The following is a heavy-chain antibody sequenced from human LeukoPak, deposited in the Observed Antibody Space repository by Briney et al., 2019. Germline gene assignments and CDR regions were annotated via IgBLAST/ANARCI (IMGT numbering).Heavy chain of an antibody. CDR2: ISAYNGNT. CDR1: GYTFTSYG. V-gene: IGHV1-18*01. D-gene: IGHD3-10*01. Sequence: ASVKVSCKASGYTFTSYGISWVRQAPGQGVEWMGWISAYNGNTNYAQKLQGRVTMTTDTSTSTAYMELRSLRSDDTAVYYCARGAATGYYYYGMDVWGQGTTVTVSS. J-gene: IGHJ6*02. CDR3: ARGAATGYYYYGMDV.